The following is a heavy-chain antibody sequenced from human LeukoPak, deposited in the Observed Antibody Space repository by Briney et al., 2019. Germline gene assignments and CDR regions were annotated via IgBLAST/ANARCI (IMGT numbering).Heavy chain of an antibody. V-gene: IGHV3-30*03. D-gene: IGHD6-19*01. CDR1: GFSFSSYG. J-gene: IGHJ4*02. CDR3: ARNSGWFRFDY. Sequence: GGSLRLSCAASGFSFSSYGMHWVRQTPGKGLEWVAVISYDGSNKYYADSVKGRFTISRDNSKNTVYLQMNSLRTEDTAVYYCARNSGWFRFDYWGQGTLVTVSS. CDR2: ISYDGSNK.